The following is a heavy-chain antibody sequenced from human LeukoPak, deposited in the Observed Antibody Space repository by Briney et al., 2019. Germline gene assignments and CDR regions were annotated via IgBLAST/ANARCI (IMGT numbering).Heavy chain of an antibody. D-gene: IGHD1-26*01. Sequence: ASVKVSCKASGYTFTSYYMHWVRQAPGQGLEWMGIINPSGGSTSYAQKFQGRVTMIRDTSTSTVYMELRSLRSEDTAVYYCARVTPRGAKSWYDPGGQGTLVTVS. V-gene: IGHV1-46*01. J-gene: IGHJ5*02. CDR3: ARVTPRGAKSWYDP. CDR1: GYTFTSYY. CDR2: INPSGGST.